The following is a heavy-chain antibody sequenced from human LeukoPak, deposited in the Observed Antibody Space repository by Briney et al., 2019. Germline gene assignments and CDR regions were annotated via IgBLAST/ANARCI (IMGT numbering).Heavy chain of an antibody. CDR2: IYSGGST. CDR1: GFTVSSNY. V-gene: IGHV3-53*01. CDR3: AREKRAVAGTFDY. Sequence: GGSLRLSCAASGFTVSSNYMSWVRQAPGKGLEWVSVIYSGGSTYYADSVKGRFTISRDNAKNILYLQMNSLRAEDTAVYYCAREKRAVAGTFDYWGQGTLVTVSS. D-gene: IGHD6-19*01. J-gene: IGHJ4*02.